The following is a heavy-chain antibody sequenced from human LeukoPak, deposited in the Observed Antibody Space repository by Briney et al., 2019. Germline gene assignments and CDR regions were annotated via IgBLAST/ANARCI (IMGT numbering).Heavy chain of an antibody. D-gene: IGHD6-19*01. CDR1: GGSFSGYY. CDR3: ARGLRIDRSGWFHY. V-gene: IGHV4-34*01. CDR2: INHSGST. Sequence: PSETLSLTCAVYGGSFSGYYWSWIRQPPGKGLEWIGEINHSGSTNYNLSLKSRVTISVDTSKNQFSLKLSSVTAADTAVYYCARGLRIDRSGWFHYWGQGTLVTVSS. J-gene: IGHJ4*02.